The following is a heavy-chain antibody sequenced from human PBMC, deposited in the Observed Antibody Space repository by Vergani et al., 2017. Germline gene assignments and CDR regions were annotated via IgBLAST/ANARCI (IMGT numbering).Heavy chain of an antibody. CDR1: GGTFSSYA. J-gene: IGHJ6*03. Sequence: QVQLVQSGAEVKKPGSSVKVSCKASGGTFSSYAISWVRQAPGQGLEWMGRIIPILGTANYAQKFQGRVTITADESTSTAYMELSSLRSEETAVYYCARAKSGPGKRVSWGPYYDFWSGYPSDYYYYMDVWGKGTTVTVSS. CDR3: ARAKSGPGKRVSWGPYYDFWSGYPSDYYYYMDV. D-gene: IGHD3-3*01. V-gene: IGHV1-69*11. CDR2: IIPILGTA.